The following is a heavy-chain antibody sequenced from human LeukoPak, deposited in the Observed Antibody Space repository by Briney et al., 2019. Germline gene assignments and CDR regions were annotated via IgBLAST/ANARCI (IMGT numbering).Heavy chain of an antibody. D-gene: IGHD3-10*02. V-gene: IGHV4-34*01. CDR2: INHSGST. CDR3: ARHVPAWYFDL. J-gene: IGHJ2*01. Sequence: SETLSLTCAVYGGSFSGYYWSWIRQPPGKGLEWIGEINHSGSTNYNPSLKSQVTISVDTSKNQFSLKLSSVTAADTAVYYCARHVPAWYFDLWGRGTLVTVSS. CDR1: GGSFSGYY.